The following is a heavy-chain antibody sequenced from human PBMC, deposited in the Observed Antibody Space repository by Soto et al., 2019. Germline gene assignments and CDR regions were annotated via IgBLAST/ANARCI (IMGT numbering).Heavy chain of an antibody. J-gene: IGHJ5*02. CDR2: INTGKGDT. CDR1: GYTFTSYV. CDR3: AGGVGLMWFGDVIRFDP. Sequence: QVQLVQSGAEVKKPGASVKVSCETSGYTFTSYVIHWVRQAPGQRLEWMGWINTGKGDTKYSRQFQGRVTITRDTSASTTYMELNSLRPEDTAVYYCAGGVGLMWFGDVIRFDPWGQGTLVTVSS. V-gene: IGHV1-3*04. D-gene: IGHD3-10*01.